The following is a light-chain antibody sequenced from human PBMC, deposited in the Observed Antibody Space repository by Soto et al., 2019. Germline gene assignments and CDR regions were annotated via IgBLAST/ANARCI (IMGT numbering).Light chain of an antibody. CDR3: NSYTSSSNLV. V-gene: IGLV2-14*02. CDR1: ISDVGSFNL. Sequence: QSALTQPASVSGSPGQSIPISCTGTISDVGSFNLVSWYQHHPGKAPKLMIYEVTKRPSGVSNRFSGSKSGNTASLTISGLQAEDEADYYCNSYTSSSNLVFGGGTKLTVL. CDR2: EVT. J-gene: IGLJ3*02.